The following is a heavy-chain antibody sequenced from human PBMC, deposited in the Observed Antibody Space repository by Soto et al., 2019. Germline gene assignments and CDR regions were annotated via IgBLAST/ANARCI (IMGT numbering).Heavy chain of an antibody. J-gene: IGHJ3*02. CDR1: GGTFGSYT. Sequence: QVQLVQSGAEVKKPGSSVKVSCKASGGTFGSYTISRVRQAPGQGLEWMGRIIPIRGIANYAQKFQGRVRITADKSTSTDTMELRSLRSEDTAVYYCARDIGGYSGYDAQDTFDIWGQGTMVTVSS. CDR2: IIPIRGIA. V-gene: IGHV1-69*08. D-gene: IGHD5-12*01. CDR3: ARDIGGYSGYDAQDTFDI.